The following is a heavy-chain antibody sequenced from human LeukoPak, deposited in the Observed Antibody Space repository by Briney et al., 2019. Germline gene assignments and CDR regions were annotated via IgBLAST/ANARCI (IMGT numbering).Heavy chain of an antibody. V-gene: IGHV1-46*01. D-gene: IGHD3-22*01. CDR1: GYTFTSHY. Sequence: ASVKVSCKASGYTFTSHYMHWVRQAPEQGLEWMGIINPSGGSTSYAQKFQGRVTMTRDMSTRTDYMELSSLRYEDTAVYYCARAPGPYYYDSSGQIPEAFDIWGQGTMVTVSS. CDR3: ARAPGPYYYDSSGQIPEAFDI. CDR2: INPSGGST. J-gene: IGHJ3*02.